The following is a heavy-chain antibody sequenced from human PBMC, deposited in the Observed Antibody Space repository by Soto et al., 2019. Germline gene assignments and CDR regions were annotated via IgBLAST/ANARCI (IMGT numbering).Heavy chain of an antibody. CDR2: ISSSSSYI. J-gene: IGHJ4*02. V-gene: IGHV3-21*01. CDR3: ARVLGITIFGVVIPTSDY. CDR1: GSTFSSYS. Sequence: GGSLRLSCAASGSTFSSYSMNWVRQAPGKGLEWVSSISSSSSYIYYADSVKGRFTISRDNAKNSLYLQMNSLRAEDTAVYYCARVLGITIFGVVIPTSDYWGQGTLVTVSS. D-gene: IGHD3-3*01.